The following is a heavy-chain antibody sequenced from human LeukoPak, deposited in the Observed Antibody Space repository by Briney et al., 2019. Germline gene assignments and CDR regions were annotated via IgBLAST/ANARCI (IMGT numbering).Heavy chain of an antibody. CDR2: IYYSGST. V-gene: IGHV4-59*08. J-gene: IGHJ4*02. D-gene: IGHD5-12*01. Sequence: SETLSLTCTVSGGSICIYYWSWIRQPPGKGLEWIGYIYYSGSTNYNPSLKSRVTISVDTSKNQFSLKLSSVTAADTAVYYCARLSRGYSGYDPYRADYWGQGTLVTVSS. CDR1: GGSICIYY. CDR3: ARLSRGYSGYDPYRADY.